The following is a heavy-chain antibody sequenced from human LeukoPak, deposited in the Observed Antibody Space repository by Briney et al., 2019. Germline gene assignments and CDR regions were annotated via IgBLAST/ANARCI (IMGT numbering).Heavy chain of an antibody. CDR1: GGSFSGYY. CDR3: ARVRRYSYYYYCGMDV. J-gene: IGHJ6*02. CDR2: INHSGST. D-gene: IGHD5-18*01. V-gene: IGHV4-34*01. Sequence: SETLSLTCAVYGGSFSGYYWSWIRQPPGKGLEWIGEINHSGSTNYNPSLKSRVTISVDTSKNQFSLKLSSVTAADTAVYYCARVRRYSYYYYCGMDVWGQGTTVTVSS.